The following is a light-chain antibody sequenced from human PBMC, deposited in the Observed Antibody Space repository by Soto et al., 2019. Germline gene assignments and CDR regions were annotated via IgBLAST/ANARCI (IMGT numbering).Light chain of an antibody. CDR1: NIGSKS. CDR3: QVWDSSSDQGV. CDR2: FDS. Sequence: SYELTQPPSVSVAPGKTARITCGGNNIGSKSVHWYQQKPGQAPVLVIYFDSDRPSGIPERFSGSNSGNTASLTISRVEAGDEADYYCQVWDSSSDQGVFGAGTTLTVL. J-gene: IGLJ2*01. V-gene: IGLV3-21*04.